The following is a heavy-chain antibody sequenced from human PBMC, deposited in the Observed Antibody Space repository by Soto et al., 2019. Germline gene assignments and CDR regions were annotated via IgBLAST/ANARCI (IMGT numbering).Heavy chain of an antibody. Sequence: QVQLVQSGAEVKKPGASVKVSCKASGYTFTSYGISWVRQAPGQGLEWMGWISAYDGNTNYAQKLQGRVTMTTVTSTSTAYMELTSLRSDDTAVYYCATSAPVTPFDYWGQGTLVTVSS. J-gene: IGHJ4*02. CDR2: ISAYDGNT. CDR3: ATSAPVTPFDY. V-gene: IGHV1-18*01. CDR1: GYTFTSYG. D-gene: IGHD4-17*01.